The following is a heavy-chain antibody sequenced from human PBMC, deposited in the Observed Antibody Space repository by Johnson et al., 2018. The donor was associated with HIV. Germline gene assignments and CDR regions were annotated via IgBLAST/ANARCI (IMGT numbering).Heavy chain of an antibody. V-gene: IGHV3-9*01. D-gene: IGHD1-26*01. CDR1: GFTFDDYA. Sequence: VQLVESGGGLVQPGRSLRLSCAASGFTFDDYAMHWVRQAPGKGLEWVSGISWNSGSIGYADSVKGRFTISRYNAKNSLYLQMNSLRAEDTALYYCAKDILVGAMGGAFDIWGQGTMVTVSS. J-gene: IGHJ3*02. CDR3: AKDILVGAMGGAFDI. CDR2: ISWNSGSI.